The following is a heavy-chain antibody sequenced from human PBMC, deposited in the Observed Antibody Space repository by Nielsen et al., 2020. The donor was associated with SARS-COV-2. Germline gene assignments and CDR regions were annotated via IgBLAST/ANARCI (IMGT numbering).Heavy chain of an antibody. Sequence: GESLKISCAASGFTFSIYEMNWVRQAPGKGLEWVSYISDSETTIYYADSVKGRFTISRDNARNSLYLQMSSLRAEDTAVYYCARALRHDYGAYSLISSYNYGMDVWGQGTTVTVSS. CDR2: ISDSETTI. CDR3: ARALRHDYGAYSLISSYNYGMDV. D-gene: IGHD4-17*01. V-gene: IGHV3-48*03. CDR1: GFTFSIYE. J-gene: IGHJ6*02.